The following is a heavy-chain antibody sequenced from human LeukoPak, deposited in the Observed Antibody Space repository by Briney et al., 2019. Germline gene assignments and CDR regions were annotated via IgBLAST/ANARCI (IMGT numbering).Heavy chain of an antibody. CDR1: GFTFSNAW. CDR3: TTDGNYGDYGYYFDY. V-gene: IGHV3-15*01. J-gene: IGHJ4*02. D-gene: IGHD4-17*01. CDR2: IKSKTDGGTT. Sequence: PGGSLRLSCAASGFTFSNAWMSWVRQAPGKGLEWVGRIKSKTDGGTTDYAEPVKGRFTISRDDSKNTLYLQMNSLKTEDTAVYYCTTDGNYGDYGYYFDYWGQGTLVTVSS.